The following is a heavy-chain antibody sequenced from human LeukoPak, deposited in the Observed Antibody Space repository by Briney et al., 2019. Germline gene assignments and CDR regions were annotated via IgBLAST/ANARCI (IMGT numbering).Heavy chain of an antibody. V-gene: IGHV1-69*05. CDR2: IIPIFGTA. D-gene: IGHD6-6*01. J-gene: IGHJ4*02. Sequence: SVKVSCKASGGTFSSYAISWVRQAPGQGLEWMGRIIPIFGTANYAQKFQGRVTITTDESTSTAYMELSSLRSEDTAVYYCASGPRPRGMQQYYFDYWGQGTLVTVSS. CDR3: ASGPRPRGMQQYYFDY. CDR1: GGTFSSYA.